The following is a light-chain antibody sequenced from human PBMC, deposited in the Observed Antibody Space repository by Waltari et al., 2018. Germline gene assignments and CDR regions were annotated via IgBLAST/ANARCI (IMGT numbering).Light chain of an antibody. J-gene: IGLJ2*01. CDR3: SSYAGSNNVV. CDR2: EVF. CDR1: SSDVGGYSY. Sequence: QSALTQPPSASGSPGQSVTISCTGTSSDVGGYSYVSWYQQHPGKAPKLIIFEVFQRPSGVPDRFSGSKSGNTASLTVSGLQAEDEADYYCSSYAGSNNVVFGEGTKLTVL. V-gene: IGLV2-8*01.